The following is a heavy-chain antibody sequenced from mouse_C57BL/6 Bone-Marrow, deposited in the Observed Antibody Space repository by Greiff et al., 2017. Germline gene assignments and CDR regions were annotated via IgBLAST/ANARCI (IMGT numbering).Heavy chain of an antibody. J-gene: IGHJ4*01. Sequence: QVTLKVSGPGILQPSQTLSLTCSFSGFSLSTFGMGVGWIRQPSGKGLEWLAHIWWDDDKYYNPALKSRLTLSKDTSKNQVVRKIAKVDNADTATYYCARIGILRVVAGAMDYWGQGTSVTVSS. V-gene: IGHV8-8*01. CDR2: IWWDDDK. D-gene: IGHD1-1*01. CDR3: ARIGILRVVAGAMDY. CDR1: GFSLSTFGMG.